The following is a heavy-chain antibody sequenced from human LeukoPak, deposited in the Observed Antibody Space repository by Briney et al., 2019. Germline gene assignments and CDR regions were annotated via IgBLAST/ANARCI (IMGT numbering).Heavy chain of an antibody. CDR3: AREGTGGWYYFDY. D-gene: IGHD6-19*01. J-gene: IGHJ4*02. V-gene: IGHV3-74*01. CDR1: GLTFSTYW. Sequence: PGGSLRLSCAVSGLTFSTYWMHWVRRAPGKGRVGFSCIYSDGRSTTDADLVKGRFTILRDNATNTLYLQMNSLRAEETAVYYCAREGTGGWYYFDYWGQGTLVTVSS. CDR2: IYSDGRST.